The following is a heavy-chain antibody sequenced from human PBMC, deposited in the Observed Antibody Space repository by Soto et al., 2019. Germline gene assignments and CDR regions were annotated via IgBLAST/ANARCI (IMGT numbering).Heavy chain of an antibody. CDR1: TFPLNNNA. J-gene: IGHJ4*02. V-gene: IGHV3-23*01. CDR3: AKGGPVSGWHNFHY. D-gene: IGHD6-25*01. Sequence: EVQLLESGGDLVQPGGSLRLSCLASTFPLNNNAMAWIRQAPGKGLEWVSVVQGGGGDTFYAHSVKGRFTISRDDSKNTLYLQMNGLRAEDTAIYYCAKGGPVSGWHNFHYWGQGTLVTVSS. CDR2: VQGGGGDT.